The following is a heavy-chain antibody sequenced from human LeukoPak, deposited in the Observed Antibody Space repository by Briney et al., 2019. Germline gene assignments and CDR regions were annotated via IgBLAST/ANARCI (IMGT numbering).Heavy chain of an antibody. CDR2: IYSDGTT. D-gene: IGHD3-22*01. J-gene: IGHJ4*02. Sequence: GGSLRLSCAASGFTASYNNISWVRQAPGKGLEWISVIYSDGTTEYADSVKGRFIISRDNSQNTVYLQMNSLRAEDTAFYYCARGFISSGYYLFHYWGQGTLVTVSS. V-gene: IGHV3-66*01. CDR1: GFTASYNN. CDR3: ARGFISSGYYLFHY.